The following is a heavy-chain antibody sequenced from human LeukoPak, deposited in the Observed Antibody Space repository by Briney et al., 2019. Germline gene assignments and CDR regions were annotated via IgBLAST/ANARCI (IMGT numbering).Heavy chain of an antibody. CDR1: GFTFSSYA. CDR2: ISGSGGST. CDR3: AKDLLWFGELLPFDY. D-gene: IGHD3-10*01. Sequence: GGSLRLSCAASGFTFSSYAMSWVRQAPGKGLEWVSAISGSGGSTYYADSVKGRFTISRDNSKNTLYLQMNSLRAEDTAVYYCAKDLLWFGELLPFDYWGQGTLVTVSS. V-gene: IGHV3-23*01. J-gene: IGHJ4*02.